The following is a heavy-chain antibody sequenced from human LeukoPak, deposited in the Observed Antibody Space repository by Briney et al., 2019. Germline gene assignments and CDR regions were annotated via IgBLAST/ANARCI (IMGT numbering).Heavy chain of an antibody. Sequence: PGGSLRLSCTVSGFTFSNYWMPWVRQGPGNRLVWVSRINPDGSNTAYADSVKGRFTVSRDNAKNTVYLQMSSLRGDDTAVYYCVRDSATVNYWGQGTLVTVSS. CDR2: INPDGSNT. J-gene: IGHJ4*02. D-gene: IGHD3-10*01. CDR1: GFTFSNYW. V-gene: IGHV3-74*01. CDR3: VRDSATVNY.